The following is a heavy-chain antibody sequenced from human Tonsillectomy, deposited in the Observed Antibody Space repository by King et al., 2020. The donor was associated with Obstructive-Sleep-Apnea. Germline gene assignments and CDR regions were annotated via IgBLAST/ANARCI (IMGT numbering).Heavy chain of an antibody. D-gene: IGHD2-8*01. V-gene: IGHV3-43D*03. Sequence: VQLVEAGGGVIQPGGSLRLSCAASGFTFDVYSIHWGRQAPGGGLEWGALITWDGDTTYYADSVKSRFTISRDHSKNSLYLQMNNLRPEDTAFYYCAKDFDTNDSRDYWGQGTLVTVSS. CDR1: GFTFDVYS. CDR3: AKDFDTNDSRDY. J-gene: IGHJ4*02. CDR2: ITWDGDTT.